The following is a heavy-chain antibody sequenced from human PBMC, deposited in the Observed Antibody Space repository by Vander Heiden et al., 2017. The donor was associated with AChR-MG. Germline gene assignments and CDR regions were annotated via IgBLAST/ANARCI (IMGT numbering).Heavy chain of an antibody. CDR1: GFTFTNYA. CDR3: ASPPGTVNGATFDY. V-gene: IGHV3-21*01. D-gene: IGHD1-26*01. Sequence: EVQLVESGGGLVKPGGSLRLSCEVSGFTFTNYAMMWVRQAPGKGLEWVSSISSSSSFIYYADSVKGRFTISRDNAKNLLYLQMNSLRADDTAVYYCASPPGTVNGATFDYWGQGTLVTVSS. J-gene: IGHJ4*02. CDR2: ISSSSSFI.